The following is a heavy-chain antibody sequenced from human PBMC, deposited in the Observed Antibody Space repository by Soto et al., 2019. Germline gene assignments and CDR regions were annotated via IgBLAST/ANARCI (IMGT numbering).Heavy chain of an antibody. CDR1: GYTFTGYY. Sequence: ASVKVSCKASGYTFTGYYMHWVRQAPGQGLEWMGWINPNSGGTNYAQKFQGWVTMTRDTSISTAYMELSRLRSDDAAVYYCARDRYCSGGSCQHDGMDVWGQGTTVTVSS. CDR2: INPNSGGT. V-gene: IGHV1-2*04. D-gene: IGHD2-15*01. J-gene: IGHJ6*02. CDR3: ARDRYCSGGSCQHDGMDV.